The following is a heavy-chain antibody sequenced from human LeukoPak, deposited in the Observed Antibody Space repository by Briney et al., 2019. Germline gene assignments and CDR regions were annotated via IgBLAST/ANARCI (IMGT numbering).Heavy chain of an antibody. CDR1: GDTVSSNTAA. D-gene: IGHD3-22*01. Sequence: SQTLSLTCAISGDTVSSNTAAYSWLRLSPSRGLEWLGRTYYRSTWLNDYAPSVRGRITVSPDTSNNQFSLQLNSVTPEDTAVYYCARGMISPRDNWFDPWGQGTLVTVSS. J-gene: IGHJ5*02. CDR2: TYYRSTWLN. V-gene: IGHV6-1*01. CDR3: ARGMISPRDNWFDP.